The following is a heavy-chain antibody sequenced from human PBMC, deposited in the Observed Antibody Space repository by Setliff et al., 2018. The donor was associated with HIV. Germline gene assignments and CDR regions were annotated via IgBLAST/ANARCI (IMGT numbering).Heavy chain of an antibody. CDR3: ARSPYSGRLVP. J-gene: IGHJ5*02. V-gene: IGHV1-18*01. CDR2: ISAYDGNT. Sequence: ASVKVSCKASGYTFTNYGISWVRQAPGQGLEWMGWISAYDGNTNYEQKFQGRVTMTTDTSTSTAYMELRSLRSDDTAVYFCARSPYSGRLVPWGQGTLVTGSS. CDR1: GYTFTNYG. D-gene: IGHD5-12*01.